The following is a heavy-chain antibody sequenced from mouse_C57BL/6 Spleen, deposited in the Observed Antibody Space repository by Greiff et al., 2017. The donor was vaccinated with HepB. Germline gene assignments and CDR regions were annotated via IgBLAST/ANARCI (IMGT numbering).Heavy chain of an antibody. V-gene: IGHV5-17*01. Sequence: VQLKESGGGLVKPGGSLKLSCAASGFTFSDYGMHWVRQAPEKGLEWVAYISSGSSTIYYADTVKGRFTISRDNAKNTLFLQMTSLRSEDTAMYYCARGDAWFAYWGQGTLVTVSA. J-gene: IGHJ3*01. D-gene: IGHD3-3*01. CDR1: GFTFSDYG. CDR2: ISSGSSTI. CDR3: ARGDAWFAY.